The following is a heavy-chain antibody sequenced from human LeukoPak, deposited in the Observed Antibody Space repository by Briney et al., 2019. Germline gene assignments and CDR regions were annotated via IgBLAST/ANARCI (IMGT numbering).Heavy chain of an antibody. Sequence: ASVTVCFTASGYTFTSYYMHWVRVPPGQGLEWMGWINPNSGGTNYSQKFQGRVTITRDMSISTAYMELSGLRSDDTAIYYCARVRYCTSTICYMAFDYWGQGTLVTVSS. CDR2: INPNSGGT. J-gene: IGHJ4*02. CDR1: GYTFTSYY. V-gene: IGHV1-2*02. CDR3: ARVRYCTSTICYMAFDY. D-gene: IGHD2-2*02.